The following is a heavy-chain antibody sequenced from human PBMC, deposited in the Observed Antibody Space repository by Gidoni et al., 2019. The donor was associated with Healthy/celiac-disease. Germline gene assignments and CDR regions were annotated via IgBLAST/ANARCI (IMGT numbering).Heavy chain of an antibody. Sequence: QVQLVQSGAEVKKPGSSAKVACKASGGSFSSYANSWVRRAPGQGLEWRGGIIPIIGTASYAQKFQGRVTITANEATSTAYMELSSLRSEDTAVYYCARVGYDILTSYYFGNWFDPWGQGTLVTVSS. V-gene: IGHV1-69*12. CDR2: IIPIIGTA. CDR1: GGSFSSYA. D-gene: IGHD3-9*01. J-gene: IGHJ5*02. CDR3: ARVGYDILTSYYFGNWFDP.